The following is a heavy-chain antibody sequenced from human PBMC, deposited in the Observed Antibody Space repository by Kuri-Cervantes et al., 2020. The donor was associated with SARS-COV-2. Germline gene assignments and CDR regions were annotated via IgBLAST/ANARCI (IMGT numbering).Heavy chain of an antibody. D-gene: IGHD2-21*01. Sequence: GESLKISCAVSGFNFSRADIHWVRQAPGKGLEWVAVISYDGKKKKCIGSGKGRLTISRDNSQNTVYLRMTNLRTEDTAMYYCATDHFGVHDFWDQGTLVTVSS. J-gene: IGHJ4*02. CDR1: GFNFSRAD. CDR2: ISYDGKKK. V-gene: IGHV3-30*03. CDR3: ATDHFGVHDF.